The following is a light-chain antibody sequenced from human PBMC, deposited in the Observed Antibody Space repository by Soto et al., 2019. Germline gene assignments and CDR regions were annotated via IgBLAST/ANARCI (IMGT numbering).Light chain of an antibody. J-gene: IGKJ1*01. CDR3: QQYGSSGT. Sequence: IHMTQAPSTLSASLGDIVTITVRASQSIGYWLAWYQQKPLKAPKPLIYMASSLESGVPPRFSGSGSGTDFTLTISRLEPEDFAVYYCQQYGSSGTFGQGTKV. V-gene: IGKV1-5*03. CDR2: MAS. CDR1: QSIGYW.